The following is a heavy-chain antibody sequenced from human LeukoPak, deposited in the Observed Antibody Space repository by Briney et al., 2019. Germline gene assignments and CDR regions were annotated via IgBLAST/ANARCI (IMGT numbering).Heavy chain of an antibody. Sequence: GGSLRLSCAASGFTFSSYWMHWVRQAPGKGLVWVSRINSDGSSTSYADSVKGRFTISRDNAKNTLYLQTNSLRAEDTAVYYCARVYCGGDCSSPLVYYGMDVWGQGTTVTVSS. CDR2: INSDGSST. CDR3: ARVYCGGDCSSPLVYYGMDV. J-gene: IGHJ6*02. D-gene: IGHD2-21*02. CDR1: GFTFSSYW. V-gene: IGHV3-74*01.